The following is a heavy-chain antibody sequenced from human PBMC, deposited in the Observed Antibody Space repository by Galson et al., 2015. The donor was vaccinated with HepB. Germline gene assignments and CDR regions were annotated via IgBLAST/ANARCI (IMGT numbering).Heavy chain of an antibody. D-gene: IGHD3-3*01. CDR1: GGSISTTNYY. CDR3: ASDIRFLEPPNFYYYGLDV. CDR2: IFYSGTT. V-gene: IGHV4-39*07. Sequence: LSLTCTVSGGSISTTNYYWGWIRQPPGKGLEWIGSIFYSGTTYYNPSLKSRVTISVDTSKNLFFLKLNSVTTADTAVYYCASDIRFLEPPNFYYYGLDVWGQGTTVIVSS. J-gene: IGHJ6*02.